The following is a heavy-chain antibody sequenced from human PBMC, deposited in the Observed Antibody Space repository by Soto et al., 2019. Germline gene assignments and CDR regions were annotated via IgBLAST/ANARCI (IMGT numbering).Heavy chain of an antibody. CDR2: ISGSGGST. CDR3: AKAPRPNYYYYYMDV. J-gene: IGHJ6*03. D-gene: IGHD6-6*01. CDR1: GFTFSNYA. Sequence: GGSLILSCAASGFTFSNYAMSWVRQAPGKGLEWVSAISGSGGSTYYADSVKGRFTISRDNSKNTLYLQMNSLRAEDTAVYYCAKAPRPNYYYYYMDVWGKGTTVTVSS. V-gene: IGHV3-23*01.